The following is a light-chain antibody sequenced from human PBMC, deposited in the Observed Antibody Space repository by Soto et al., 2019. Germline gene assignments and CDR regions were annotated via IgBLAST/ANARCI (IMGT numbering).Light chain of an antibody. Sequence: EIVMTQSPATLSVSPGERATLSCRASQSVSSNLAWYQQKPGQAPRPLIYGASTRATGIPARFSGSGSGTEFTLTISSLQSEDFAVCYCQQYNNWPPWTFGQGTKVDIK. CDR1: QSVSSN. CDR2: GAS. J-gene: IGKJ1*01. V-gene: IGKV3-15*01. CDR3: QQYNNWPPWT.